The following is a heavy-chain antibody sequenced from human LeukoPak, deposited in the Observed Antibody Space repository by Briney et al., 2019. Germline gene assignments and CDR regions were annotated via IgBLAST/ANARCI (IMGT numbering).Heavy chain of an antibody. J-gene: IGHJ3*02. CDR2: ITSSGSNV. Sequence: GGSLRLSCAASGFTFSDYYMSWIRQAPGKGLEWVSYITSSGSNVYYPDSAKGRFTISRDNAKNSLYLQMSNLRADDTAVYYCARAYADAFDIWGQGTMVTVSS. D-gene: IGHD4-17*01. CDR1: GFTFSDYY. V-gene: IGHV3-11*01. CDR3: ARAYADAFDI.